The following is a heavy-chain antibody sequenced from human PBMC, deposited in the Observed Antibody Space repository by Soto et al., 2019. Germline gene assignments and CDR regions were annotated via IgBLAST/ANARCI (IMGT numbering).Heavy chain of an antibody. Sequence: ASVKVSCKASGYTFTGYYMHWVRQAPGQGLECMVWINPNSGGTNYAQEFQGWVTMTRDTSISTAYLELSRLRSDDTAVYYCARGALLNIVVVTATPGAFDIWGQGTMVTVSS. V-gene: IGHV1-2*04. CDR2: INPNSGGT. CDR1: GYTFTGYY. J-gene: IGHJ3*02. D-gene: IGHD2-21*02. CDR3: ARGALLNIVVVTATPGAFDI.